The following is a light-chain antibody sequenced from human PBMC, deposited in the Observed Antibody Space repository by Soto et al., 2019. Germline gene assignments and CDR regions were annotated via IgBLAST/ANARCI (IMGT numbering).Light chain of an antibody. V-gene: IGKV1-9*01. Sequence: IQLTQSPSSLSASVGHRVTITCPASQGISSYLGWYQQKPGKAPNLLIYAASTLQSGVQSRFSGSGSGTEFTLTISSLQPDELATDDGQQYNSYPYTFGQGTRLEIK. J-gene: IGKJ5*01. CDR3: QQYNSYPYT. CDR1: QGISSY. CDR2: AAS.